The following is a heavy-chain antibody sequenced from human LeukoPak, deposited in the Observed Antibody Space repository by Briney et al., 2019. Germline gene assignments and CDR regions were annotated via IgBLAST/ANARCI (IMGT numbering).Heavy chain of an antibody. J-gene: IGHJ3*02. V-gene: IGHV1-2*02. CDR2: INPNSGGT. CDR1: GYTFTGYY. Sequence: ASVKVSCKACGYTFTGYYMHWVRQAPGQGLEWMGWINPNSGGTNFAQKFRGRVTMTRDTSISAAYMELSRLRSDDTAVYYCASSVMVGAASDAFDIWGQGTMVTVSS. CDR3: ASSVMVGAASDAFDI. D-gene: IGHD2-15*01.